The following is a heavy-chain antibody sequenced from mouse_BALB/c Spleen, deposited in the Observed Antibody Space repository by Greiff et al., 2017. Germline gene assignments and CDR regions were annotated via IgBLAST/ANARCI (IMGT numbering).Heavy chain of an antibody. CDR2: IYPGDGDT. D-gene: IGHD1-1*01. CDR3: ARTITTVYFDY. J-gene: IGHJ2*01. CDR1: GYAFSSSW. V-gene: IGHV1-82*01. Sequence: QVQLKQSGPELVKPGASVKISCKASGYAFSSSWMNWVKQRPGQGLEWIGRIYPGDGDTNYNGKFKGKATLTADKSSSTAYMQLSSLTSVDSAVYFCARTITTVYFDYWGQGTTLTVSS.